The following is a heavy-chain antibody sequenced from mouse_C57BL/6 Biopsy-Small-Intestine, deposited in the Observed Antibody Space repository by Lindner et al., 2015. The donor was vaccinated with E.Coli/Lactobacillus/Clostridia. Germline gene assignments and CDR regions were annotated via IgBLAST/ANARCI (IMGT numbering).Heavy chain of an antibody. V-gene: IGHV1S26*01. D-gene: IGHD4-1*01. J-gene: IGHJ2*01. CDR2: INPSSYYT. CDR1: GYTFTNYW. Sequence: VQLQESGAEMVRPGASVKLSCKASGYTFTNYWIHWVKQRPGQGLEWIGFINPSSYYTEYNQKFKDKATLTADKSSSTAYMQLSSLTSEDSAVYYCARDWDYFDYWGQGTTLTVSS. CDR3: ARDWDYFDY.